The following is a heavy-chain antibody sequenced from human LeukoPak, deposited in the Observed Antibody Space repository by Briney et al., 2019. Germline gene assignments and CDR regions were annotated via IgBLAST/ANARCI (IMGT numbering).Heavy chain of an antibody. CDR2: IRYDGSNK. V-gene: IGHV3-30*02. Sequence: PGGSLRLSCAASGFTFSSYGMHWVRQAPGKGLEWVAFIRYDGSNKYYADSVKGRFTISRDNSKNTLYLQMTSLRPEDTAVYYCARPDYYDSIGYFDYWGQGTLLTVSS. J-gene: IGHJ4*02. CDR3: ARPDYYDSIGYFDY. CDR1: GFTFSSYG. D-gene: IGHD3-22*01.